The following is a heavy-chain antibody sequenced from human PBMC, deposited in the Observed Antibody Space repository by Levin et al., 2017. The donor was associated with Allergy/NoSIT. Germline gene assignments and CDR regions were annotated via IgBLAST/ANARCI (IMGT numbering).Heavy chain of an antibody. J-gene: IGHJ4*02. D-gene: IGHD3-10*01. Sequence: LSLTCAASGFSFSNYWIHWVRQAPGKGLVWVSRINSDGSSTDYADSVKGRFTISRDNAKSTLYLQMNSLRAEDTAVYYCVIIVPGYCGQGTLVTVSS. CDR1: GFSFSNYW. CDR2: INSDGSST. CDR3: VIIVPGY. V-gene: IGHV3-74*01.